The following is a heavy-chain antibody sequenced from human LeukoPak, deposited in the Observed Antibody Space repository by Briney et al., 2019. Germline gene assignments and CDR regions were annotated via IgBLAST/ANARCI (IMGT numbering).Heavy chain of an antibody. D-gene: IGHD3-22*01. Sequence: ASVKVSCKASGGTFSSYAISWVRQAPGQGLEWMGWMNPNSGNTGYAQKFQGRVTMTRNTSISTAYMELSSLRSEDTAVYYCARVSDSSGFDAFDIWGQGTMVTVSS. CDR3: ARVSDSSGFDAFDI. V-gene: IGHV1-8*02. J-gene: IGHJ3*02. CDR1: GGTFSSYA. CDR2: MNPNSGNT.